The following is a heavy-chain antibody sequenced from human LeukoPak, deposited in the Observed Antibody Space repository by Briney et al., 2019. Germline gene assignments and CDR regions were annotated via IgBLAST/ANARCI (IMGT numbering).Heavy chain of an antibody. CDR2: IYYSGST. Sequence: SQTLSLTCTVSGGSISSGGYYWSWIRQHPGKGLEWIGYIYYSGSTYYNPSLKSRVTISVDTSKNQFSLELSSVTAADTAVYYCARDRRDYGDPISYGMDVWGQGTTVNVSS. CDR3: ARDRRDYGDPISYGMDV. D-gene: IGHD4-17*01. J-gene: IGHJ6*02. CDR1: GGSISSGGYY. V-gene: IGHV4-31*03.